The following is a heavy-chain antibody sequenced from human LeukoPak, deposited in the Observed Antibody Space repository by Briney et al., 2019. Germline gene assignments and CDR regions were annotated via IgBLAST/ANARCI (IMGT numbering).Heavy chain of an antibody. J-gene: IGHJ4*02. Sequence: GGSLRLSCAASGFTFDDYAMHWVRQVPGKGLEWVSGITWNSGSIGYADSVKGRFTISRDNAKNSLYLQMNSLRAEDTALYYCAKISGYDTGYFDFWGQGTLVTVSS. CDR1: GFTFDDYA. CDR2: ITWNSGSI. V-gene: IGHV3-9*01. D-gene: IGHD5-12*01. CDR3: AKISGYDTGYFDF.